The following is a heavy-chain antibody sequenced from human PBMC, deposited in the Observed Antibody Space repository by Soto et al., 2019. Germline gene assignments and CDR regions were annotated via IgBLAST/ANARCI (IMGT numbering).Heavy chain of an antibody. Sequence: QVQLVQSGAEVKKPGASVKVSCTASGYTFSSYGITWVRQAPGQGLEWMGWTSAYNGKTNYAQKLQGRVTMTTDTSTSTAYMELRSLRSDDTAVYYCARGGNNYYYYGMDVWGQGTTVTVSS. CDR2: TSAYNGKT. V-gene: IGHV1-18*01. CDR3: ARGGNNYYYYGMDV. CDR1: GYTFSSYG. J-gene: IGHJ6*02.